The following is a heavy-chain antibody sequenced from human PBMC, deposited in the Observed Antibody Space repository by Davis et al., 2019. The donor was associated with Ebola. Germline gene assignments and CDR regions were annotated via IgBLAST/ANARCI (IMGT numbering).Heavy chain of an antibody. CDR1: GNSFTSHW. Sequence: GESLKISCTDSGNSFTSHWIGWVRQIPGKGLDWMGIIYTGDSDTRYSPSFRGQVTISADKSMKTAFLQWSSLKASDSGMYYCASLRRTITGMDDGFDLWGQGTMVTVSS. D-gene: IGHD2-8*02. CDR3: ASLRRTITGMDDGFDL. J-gene: IGHJ3*01. V-gene: IGHV5-51*01. CDR2: IYTGDSDT.